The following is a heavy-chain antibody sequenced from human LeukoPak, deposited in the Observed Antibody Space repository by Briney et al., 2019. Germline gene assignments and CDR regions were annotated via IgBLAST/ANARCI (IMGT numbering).Heavy chain of an antibody. V-gene: IGHV3-53*01. J-gene: IGHJ6*03. Sequence: GGSLRLSCAASGFTVSSNYMSWVRQAPGKGLEWVSVIYSGGSTYYADSVKGRFTISRDNSKNTLYLQMNSLRAEDTAVYYCARDGCSSTSCYAPGDYMDVWGKGTTVTVSS. CDR3: ARDGCSSTSCYAPGDYMDV. CDR2: IYSGGST. D-gene: IGHD2-2*01. CDR1: GFTVSSNY.